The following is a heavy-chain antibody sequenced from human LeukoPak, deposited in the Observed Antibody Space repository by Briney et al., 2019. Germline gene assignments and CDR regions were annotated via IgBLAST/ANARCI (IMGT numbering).Heavy chain of an antibody. CDR3: ARERMYSGSGSTYPYYDD. V-gene: IGHV3-7*01. J-gene: IGHJ4*02. D-gene: IGHD3-10*01. CDR2: IKPDGSEK. Sequence: PGGSQRLSCAASGFTFSSHWMSWVRQAPGKGLEWVANIKPDGSEKYFMDSVKGPFTISRDNAKNALYLEMNSLRAEDTAEYFCARERMYSGSGSTYPYYDDWGQGTLVTVSS. CDR1: GFTFSSHW.